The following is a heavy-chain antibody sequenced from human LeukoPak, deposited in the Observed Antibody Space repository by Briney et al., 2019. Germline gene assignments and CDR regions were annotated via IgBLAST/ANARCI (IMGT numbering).Heavy chain of an antibody. Sequence: GGSLRLSCAASGFTFSSYWMSWVRQAPGKGLEWVANIKQDGSEKYYADSVKGRFTISRDNSKNTLYLQMNSLRAEDTALYYCANKGSSGWRFDYWGQGTLVTVSS. J-gene: IGHJ4*02. CDR3: ANKGSSGWRFDY. CDR1: GFTFSSYW. CDR2: IKQDGSEK. V-gene: IGHV3-7*01. D-gene: IGHD6-19*01.